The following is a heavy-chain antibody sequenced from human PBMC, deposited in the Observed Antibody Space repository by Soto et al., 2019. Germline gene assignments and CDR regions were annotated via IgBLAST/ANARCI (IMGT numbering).Heavy chain of an antibody. Sequence: PGESVNISCNGSGYRFTSYLISWVRQMTGKGLEWMGRIDPSDSYTNYSPSFQGHVTISADKSISTAYLQWSSVKASDPAMYYWARLPAAAGANDLNFDYWGQGHMVTVSS. CDR1: GYRFTSYL. D-gene: IGHD6-13*01. CDR3: ARLPAAAGANDLNFDY. CDR2: IDPSDSYT. J-gene: IGHJ4*02. V-gene: IGHV5-10-1*01.